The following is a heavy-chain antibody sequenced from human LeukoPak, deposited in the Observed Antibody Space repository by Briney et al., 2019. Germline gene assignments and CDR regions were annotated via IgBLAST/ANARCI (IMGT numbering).Heavy chain of an antibody. CDR3: ARGSAYNWNDVVDY. J-gene: IGHJ4*02. D-gene: IGHD1-20*01. CDR1: GGSISSNTYY. V-gene: IGHV4-39*07. Sequence: PSETLSLTCTVSGGSISSNTYYWGWIRQPPGKGLEWIGSIYYSGSTYYNPSLKSRVTISVDTSKNQFSLKLSSVTAADTAVYYCARGSAYNWNDVVDYWGQGTLVTVSS. CDR2: IYYSGST.